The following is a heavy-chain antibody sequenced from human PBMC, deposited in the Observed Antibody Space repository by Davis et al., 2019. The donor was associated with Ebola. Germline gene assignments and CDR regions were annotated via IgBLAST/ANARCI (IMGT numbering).Heavy chain of an antibody. CDR3: TRDGTRDSLVY. Sequence: PGGSLRLSCAASGFTFSSYDMNWVRQAPGKGLEWLSYITTSGSTIYYADSLKGRFTISRDNAKNSLHLQMNSLTAEDTAVYYCTRDGTRDSLVYWGQGTLVTVSS. CDR2: ITTSGSTI. D-gene: IGHD1-1*01. CDR1: GFTFSSYD. J-gene: IGHJ4*02. V-gene: IGHV3-48*04.